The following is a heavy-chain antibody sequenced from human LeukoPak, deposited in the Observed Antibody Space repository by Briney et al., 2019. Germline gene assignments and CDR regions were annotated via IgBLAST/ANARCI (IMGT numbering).Heavy chain of an antibody. CDR2: INPNSGGT. CDR3: ARVSYYYGSGSYWVDY. CDR1: GYTFTGYY. D-gene: IGHD3-10*01. V-gene: IGHV1-2*02. Sequence: ASVKVSCKASGYTFTGYYMHWVRQAPGQGLEWMGWINPNSGGTNYAQKFQGRVTMTRDTSISTAYMELSRLRSDDTAVYYCARVSYYYGSGSYWVDYWGQGTLVTVSS. J-gene: IGHJ4*02.